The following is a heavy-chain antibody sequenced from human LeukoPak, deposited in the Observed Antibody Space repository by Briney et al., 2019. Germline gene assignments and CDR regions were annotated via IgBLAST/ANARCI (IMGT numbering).Heavy chain of an antibody. J-gene: IGHJ5*02. CDR2: IIPIFGTA. CDR3: ARGQAEYSSGWYNWFDP. V-gene: IGHV1-69*05. CDR1: GGTFSSYA. Sequence: ASVKVSCKASGGTFSSYAISWVRQAPGQGLEWMGGIIPIFGTANYAQKFQGRVTITTDESTSTAYMELSSLRSEDTAVYYCARGQAEYSSGWYNWFDPWGQGTLVTVS. D-gene: IGHD6-19*01.